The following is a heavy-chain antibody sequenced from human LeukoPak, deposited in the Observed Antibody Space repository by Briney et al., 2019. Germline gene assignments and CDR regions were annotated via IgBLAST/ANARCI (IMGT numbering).Heavy chain of an antibody. V-gene: IGHV4-4*02. CDR2: IYHSGST. J-gene: IGHJ3*02. Sequence: SETLSLTCAVSGGSISSSNWWSWVRQPPGKGLEWIGEIYHSGSTNYNPSLKSRVTISVDKSKNQFSLKLSSVTAADTAVYYCARVGDYYDSSGHHAFDIWGQGTMVTVSS. CDR1: GGSISSSNW. D-gene: IGHD3-22*01. CDR3: ARVGDYYDSSGHHAFDI.